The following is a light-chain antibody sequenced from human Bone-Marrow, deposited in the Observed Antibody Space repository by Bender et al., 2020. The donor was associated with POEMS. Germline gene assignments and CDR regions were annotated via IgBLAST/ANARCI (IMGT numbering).Light chain of an antibody. CDR1: ASDRGTTP. V-gene: IGLV1-40*01. Sequence: QSVLTQPPSASATPGQRVTISCSRSASDRGTTPINWYQHLPGTAPKLIIYDNSNRPSGVPDRFSGSKSGASASLAITGLQAEDEADYYCQSYDSSLGGSFVFGTGTKVTVL. J-gene: IGLJ1*01. CDR2: DNS. CDR3: QSYDSSLGGSFV.